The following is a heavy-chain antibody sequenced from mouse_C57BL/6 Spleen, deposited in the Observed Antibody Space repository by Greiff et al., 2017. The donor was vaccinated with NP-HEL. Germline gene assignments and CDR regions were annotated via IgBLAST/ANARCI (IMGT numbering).Heavy chain of an antibody. CDR1: GFNIKNTY. Sequence: VQLQQSVAELVRPGASVKLSCTASGFNIKNTYMHWVKQRPEQGLEWIGRIDPANGNTKYAQKFQGKATLTADTSSNTAYLQLSSLTSEDAAIYCCAGCDYGGALDYWGQGTSVTVSS. CDR2: IDPANGNT. CDR3: AGCDYGGALDY. D-gene: IGHD1-1*02. J-gene: IGHJ4*01. V-gene: IGHV14-3*01.